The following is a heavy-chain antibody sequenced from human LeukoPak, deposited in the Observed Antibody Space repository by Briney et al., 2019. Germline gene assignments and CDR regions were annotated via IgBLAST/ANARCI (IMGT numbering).Heavy chain of an antibody. CDR1: GGSISGYY. J-gene: IGHJ4*02. D-gene: IGHD2-15*01. CDR3: ASCSGGSCYSGFDY. CDR2: IYYSGST. Sequence: PSETLSLTCTVSGGSISGYYWSWIRQPPGKGLEWIGYIYYSGSTNYNPSLKSRVTISVDTSKNQFSLKLSSVTAADTAVYYCASCSGGSCYSGFDYWGQGTLVTVSS. V-gene: IGHV4-59*08.